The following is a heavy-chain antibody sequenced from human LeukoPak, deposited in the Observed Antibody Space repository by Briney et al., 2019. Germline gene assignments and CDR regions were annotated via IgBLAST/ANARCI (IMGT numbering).Heavy chain of an antibody. V-gene: IGHV1-18*01. D-gene: IGHD6-13*01. CDR3: ARENIAAAGTSYFQH. Sequence: GASVKVSCKASGYTFTSYGISWVRQAPGQGLEWMGWISAYNGNTNYAQKLQGRVTMTTDTSTSTAYMELRSLRSDDTAVYYCARENIAAAGTSYFQHWGQGTLVTVSS. CDR2: ISAYNGNT. CDR1: GYTFTSYG. J-gene: IGHJ1*01.